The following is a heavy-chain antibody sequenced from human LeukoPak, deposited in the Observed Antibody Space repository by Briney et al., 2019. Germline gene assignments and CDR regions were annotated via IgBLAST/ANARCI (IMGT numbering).Heavy chain of an antibody. J-gene: IGHJ5*02. D-gene: IGHD6-13*01. Sequence: GASVKVSFKASGYTFTNHYIHWVRQAPGQGLEWMGMIHPSGGSTTYAQKFQGRVTMTRNTSISTAYMELSSLRSEDTAVYYCAREYSSWINWFDPWGQGTLVTVSS. CDR3: AREYSSWINWFDP. CDR2: IHPSGGST. CDR1: GYTFTNHY. V-gene: IGHV1-46*01.